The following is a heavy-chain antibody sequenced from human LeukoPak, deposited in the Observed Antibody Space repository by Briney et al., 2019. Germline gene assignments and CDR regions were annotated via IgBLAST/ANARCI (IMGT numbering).Heavy chain of an antibody. J-gene: IGHJ6*03. V-gene: IGHV3-30*02. Sequence: GGSLNPSGAGPGFTSSTNASHWFRKAPARGLEWVAFIRYDGSNKYYADSVKGRFTISRDNSKNSLYLQINSLSAEDTAVYYCASDPISYYYYMDVWGKGTSVIVSS. CDR1: GFTSSTNA. CDR2: IRYDGSNK. CDR3: ASDPISYYYYMDV.